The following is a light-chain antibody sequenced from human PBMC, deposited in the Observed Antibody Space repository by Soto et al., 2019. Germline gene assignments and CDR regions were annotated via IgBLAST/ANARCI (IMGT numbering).Light chain of an antibody. CDR1: QSISSY. V-gene: IGKV1-39*01. Sequence: DIQMTQSPSSLSASVGDRVTITCRASQSISSYLNWYQQKPGKAPKLLIYAASSLQSGVPSRFSGSGSGTDFTLTISSLQPEDFATYYCQQSHSTPPNFGQGTRLEIK. CDR3: QQSHSTPPN. CDR2: AAS. J-gene: IGKJ5*01.